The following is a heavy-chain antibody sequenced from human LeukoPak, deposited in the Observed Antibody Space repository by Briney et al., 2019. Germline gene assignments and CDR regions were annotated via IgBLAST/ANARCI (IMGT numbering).Heavy chain of an antibody. D-gene: IGHD6-19*01. Sequence: SVKVSCEASGGTFSSYAISWVRQAPGQGLEWMGGIIPIFGTANYAQKFQGRVTITTDESTSTAYMELSSLRSEDTAVYYCARGHRARPRAGAGTGEDYWGQGTLVTVSS. CDR3: ARGHRARPRAGAGTGEDY. J-gene: IGHJ4*02. CDR1: GGTFSSYA. V-gene: IGHV1-69*05. CDR2: IIPIFGTA.